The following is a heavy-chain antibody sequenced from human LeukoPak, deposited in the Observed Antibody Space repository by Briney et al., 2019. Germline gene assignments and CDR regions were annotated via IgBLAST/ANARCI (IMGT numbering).Heavy chain of an antibody. CDR3: ARDGYYDILTGYPGAFDI. J-gene: IGHJ3*02. CDR1: GGSISSYY. Sequence: PSETLSLTCTVSGGSISSYYWSWIRQPPGKGLEWIGYIYYSGSTNYNPSLKSRVTISVDTSKNQFSLKLSSVTAADTAVYYCARDGYYDILTGYPGAFDIWGQGTMVTVSS. D-gene: IGHD3-9*01. V-gene: IGHV4-59*01. CDR2: IYYSGST.